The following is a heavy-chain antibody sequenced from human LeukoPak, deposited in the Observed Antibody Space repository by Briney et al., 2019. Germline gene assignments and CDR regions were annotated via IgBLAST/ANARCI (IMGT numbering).Heavy chain of an antibody. Sequence: ASVKVSCKASGGTFSSYAISWVRQAPGQGLEWMGRIIPIFGTANYAQKFKGRVTITTDESTSTAYMELSSLRSEDTAVYYCARDTYDFWSGYLGWFDPWGQGTLVTVSS. V-gene: IGHV1-69*05. CDR3: ARDTYDFWSGYLGWFDP. CDR2: IIPIFGTA. D-gene: IGHD3-3*01. CDR1: GGTFSSYA. J-gene: IGHJ5*02.